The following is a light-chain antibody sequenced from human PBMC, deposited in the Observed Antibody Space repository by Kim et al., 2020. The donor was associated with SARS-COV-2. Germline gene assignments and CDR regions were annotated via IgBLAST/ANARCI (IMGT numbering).Light chain of an antibody. CDR3: QQSDVTPST. CDR2: ASS. CDR1: HISDGY. Sequence: TVRGTITSTCGAKHISDGYLRWYQQRWGKAPKLLVYASSSLQIGVTSRSSGSGSGTDFILTISSLQPDNFATYYCQQSDVTPSTFGIGTRLDIK. V-gene: IGKV1-39*01. J-gene: IGKJ5*01.